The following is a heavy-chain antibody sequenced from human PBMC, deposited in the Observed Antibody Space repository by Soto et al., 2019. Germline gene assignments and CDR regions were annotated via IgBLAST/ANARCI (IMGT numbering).Heavy chain of an antibody. CDR2: IYSGGST. D-gene: IGHD3-9*01. V-gene: IGHV3-53*01. CDR3: ANSYYDILTGYYPLDY. Sequence: PGGSLRLSCAASGFTVSINYMSWVRQAPGKGLEWVSVIYSGGSTYYADSVKGRFTISRDNSKNTLYLQMNSLRAEDTAVYYCANSYYDILTGYYPLDYWGQGTLVTVSS. CDR1: GFTVSINY. J-gene: IGHJ4*02.